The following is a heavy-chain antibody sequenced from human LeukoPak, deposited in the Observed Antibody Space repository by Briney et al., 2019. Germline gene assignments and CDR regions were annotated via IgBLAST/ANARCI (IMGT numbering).Heavy chain of an antibody. Sequence: SETLSLTCTVSVDSLSSSRYYWAWIRQPPGEGLQWIGSIYYSGSTYYNPSLKSRVTISVDTSKNQFSLKLSSVTAADTAVYYCARYSSLSLIDYWGQGTLVTVSS. V-gene: IGHV4-39*01. CDR3: ARYSSLSLIDY. CDR2: IYYSGST. D-gene: IGHD6-6*01. J-gene: IGHJ4*02. CDR1: VDSLSSSRYY.